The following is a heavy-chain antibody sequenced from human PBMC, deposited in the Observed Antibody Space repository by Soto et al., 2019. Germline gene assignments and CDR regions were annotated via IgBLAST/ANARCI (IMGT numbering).Heavy chain of an antibody. CDR1: GFSFNFYA. Sequence: QVQLVESGGGVVQPGRSLRISCAATGFSFNFYAMYWVRQAPGKGLEWVAMISNDGSSENYADSVRGRFIISRDNSKKTLFLQMNSLRPEDTATYYCVRDSGDNYGTFWYFDLWGRGTLVTVSS. CDR2: ISNDGSSE. J-gene: IGHJ2*01. D-gene: IGHD5-18*01. V-gene: IGHV3-30-3*01. CDR3: VRDSGDNYGTFWYFDL.